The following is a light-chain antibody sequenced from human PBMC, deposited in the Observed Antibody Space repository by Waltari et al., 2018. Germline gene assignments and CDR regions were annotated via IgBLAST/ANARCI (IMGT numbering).Light chain of an antibody. V-gene: IGLV2-14*03. CDR1: SSDVGGYDS. CDR2: DVN. J-gene: IGLJ2*01. CDR3: SSQSTKNGVI. Sequence: QSALTQPASVSGSPGQSITISCTGSSSDVGGYDSVSWYEHHPGQAPKFIIYDVNKRPSGVSDRFSGSKSGNTASLTISGLQAEDEAAFYCSSQSTKNGVIFGGGTKVTVL.